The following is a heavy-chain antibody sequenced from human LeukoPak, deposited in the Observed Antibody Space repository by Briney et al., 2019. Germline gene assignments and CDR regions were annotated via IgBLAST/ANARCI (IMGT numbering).Heavy chain of an antibody. CDR1: GFTFSTYA. Sequence: GGSLRLSCVASGFTFSTYAMYWVRQAPGKGLEWVAVIWYDGSNKYYADSVKGRFTISRDNSKNTLSLQMNSLRAEDTAMYYCARDLGSGSYLDWGQGTLVTVSS. D-gene: IGHD3-10*01. CDR2: IWYDGSNK. CDR3: ARDLGSGSYLD. J-gene: IGHJ4*02. V-gene: IGHV3-33*01.